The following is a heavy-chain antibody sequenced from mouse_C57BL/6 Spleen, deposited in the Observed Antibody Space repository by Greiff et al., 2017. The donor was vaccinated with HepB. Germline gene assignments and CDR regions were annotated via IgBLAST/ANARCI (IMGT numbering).Heavy chain of an antibody. Sequence: QVQLQQPGAELVKPGASVKMSCKASGYTFTSYWITWVKQRPGQGLEWIGEIYPGSGSTNYNEKFKSKATLTVDTSSSTAYMQLSSLTSEDSAVYYCARSYDYDEEYYFDYWGQGTTLTVSS. CDR1: GYTFTSYW. J-gene: IGHJ2*01. D-gene: IGHD2-4*01. V-gene: IGHV1-55*01. CDR3: ARSYDYDEEYYFDY. CDR2: IYPGSGST.